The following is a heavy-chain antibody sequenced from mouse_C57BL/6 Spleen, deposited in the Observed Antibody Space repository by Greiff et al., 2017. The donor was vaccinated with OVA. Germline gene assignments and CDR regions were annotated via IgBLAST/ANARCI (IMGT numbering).Heavy chain of an antibody. D-gene: IGHD1-1*01. V-gene: IGHV1-19*01. CDR1: GYTFTDYY. CDR2: INPYNGGT. Sequence: VQLQQSGPVLVKPGASVKMSCKASGYTFTDYYMNWVKQSHGKSLEWIGVINPYNGGTSYNQKFKGKATLTVDKSSSTAYMELNSLTSEDSAVYYCARNGDPDYYGSSSDYWGQGTTLTVSS. CDR3: ARNGDPDYYGSSSDY. J-gene: IGHJ2*01.